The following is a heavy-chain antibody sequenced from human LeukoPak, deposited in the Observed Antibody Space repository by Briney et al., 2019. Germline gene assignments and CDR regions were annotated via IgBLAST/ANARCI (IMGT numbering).Heavy chain of an antibody. Sequence: LSLTCAVYGGSFSDYYMSWIRQAPGKGLEWVPYISSSGSTIYYADSVKGRFTISRDNAKNSLYLQMNSLRAEDTAVYYCARDAVWGYYDSSGYYPLDYWGQGTLVTVSS. CDR3: ARDAVWGYYDSSGYYPLDY. CDR1: GGSFSDYY. D-gene: IGHD3-22*01. J-gene: IGHJ4*02. CDR2: ISSSGSTI. V-gene: IGHV3-11*04.